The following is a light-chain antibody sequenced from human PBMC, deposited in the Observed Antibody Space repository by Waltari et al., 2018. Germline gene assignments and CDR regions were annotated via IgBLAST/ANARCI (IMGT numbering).Light chain of an antibody. V-gene: IGKV3-11*01. J-gene: IGKJ2*01. Sequence: EIVFTQSQATLSLSPGERATLPCRASQSVSSYLAWYQQKPGQAPRLLIYDASNRATGIPARFSGSGSGTDFTLTISSLEPEDFAVYYCQQRSNWPPYTFGQGTKLEIK. CDR3: QQRSNWPPYT. CDR2: DAS. CDR1: QSVSSY.